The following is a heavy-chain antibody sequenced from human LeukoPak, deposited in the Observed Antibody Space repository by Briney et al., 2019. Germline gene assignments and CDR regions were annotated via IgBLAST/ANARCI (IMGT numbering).Heavy chain of an antibody. V-gene: IGHV3-13*04. CDR2: IGTAGDT. CDR1: GFTFSSYD. CDR3: ARAGSGWYDFDY. D-gene: IGHD6-13*01. Sequence: GGSLRLSCAASGFTFSSYDMHWVRQATGKSLEWVSAIGTAGDTYYPGSVKGRFTISRENAKNSLYLQMNSLRAGDTAVYYCARAGSGWYDFDYWGQGTLVTVSS. J-gene: IGHJ4*02.